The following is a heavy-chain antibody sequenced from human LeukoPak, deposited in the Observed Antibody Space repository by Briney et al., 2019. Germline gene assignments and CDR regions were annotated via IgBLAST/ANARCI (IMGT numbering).Heavy chain of an antibody. V-gene: IGHV4-31*03. CDR2: IYYSGST. J-gene: IGHJ3*02. CDR3: ARDGSSSGSAFDI. CDR1: GGSISSGGYY. D-gene: IGHD3-22*01. Sequence: SETLSLTCTVSGGSISSGGYYWSWLRQHPGKGLEWIGYIYYSGSTYYNPSLKSRVTISVDTSKNQFSLKLSSVTAADTAVYYCARDGSSSGSAFDIWGQGTMVTVSS.